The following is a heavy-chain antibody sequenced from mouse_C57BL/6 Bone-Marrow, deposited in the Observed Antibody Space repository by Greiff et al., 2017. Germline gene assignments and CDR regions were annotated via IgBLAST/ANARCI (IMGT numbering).Heavy chain of an antibody. CDR2: INPGGGYT. CDR1: GYTFTGYW. V-gene: IGHV1-7*01. D-gene: IGHD2-3*01. CDR3: ARAGDVRLLFAY. J-gene: IGHJ3*01. Sequence: VQLQQSGAELVKPGASVKLSCTASGYTFTGYWMHWVKQRPGQGLEWIGYINPGGGYTKYNQKFKGKATFTADTSSSTAYMQLSSLTSEDTAVYYCARAGDVRLLFAYWGRGTRVTVSA.